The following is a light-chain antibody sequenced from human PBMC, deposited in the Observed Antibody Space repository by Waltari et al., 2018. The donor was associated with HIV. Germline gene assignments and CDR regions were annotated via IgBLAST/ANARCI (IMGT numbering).Light chain of an antibody. V-gene: IGLV2-18*02. Sequence: QSALTQPPSVSGSPGQSVTISCTGTSSDVGSYNRVSWYQQPPGTAPKRMIYEVSNRPSGVPARFSGSKSGNTASLTISGLQAEDEADYYCSSYTSSSTFAVFGGGTKLTVL. J-gene: IGLJ2*01. CDR3: SSYTSSSTFAV. CDR2: EVS. CDR1: SSDVGSYNR.